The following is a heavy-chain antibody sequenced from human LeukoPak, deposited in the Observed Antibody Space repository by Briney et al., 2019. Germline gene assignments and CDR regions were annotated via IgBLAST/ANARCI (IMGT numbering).Heavy chain of an antibody. V-gene: IGHV4-61*10. CDR3: ARLTTVTPRTAFDI. J-gene: IGHJ3*02. CDR1: SGSISSGSYY. Sequence: SETLSLTCTVSSGSISSGSYYWSWIRQPAGKELEWIGRISKTGSTNYNPSLKSRVTISVDTSKNQFSLTLSSVTAADTAVYYCARLTTVTPRTAFDIWGQGTLVTVSS. CDR2: ISKTGST. D-gene: IGHD4-17*01.